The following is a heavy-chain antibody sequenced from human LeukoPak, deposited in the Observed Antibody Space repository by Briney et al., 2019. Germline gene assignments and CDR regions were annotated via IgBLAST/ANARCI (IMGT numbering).Heavy chain of an antibody. V-gene: IGHV3-43D*03. D-gene: IGHD2-2*01. Sequence: PGGSLRLSCAASGFTFDDYAMHWVRQAPGKGLEWVSLISWDGGSTYYADSVKGRFTISRDNSKNSLYLQMNSLRAEDTAVYYCTRDQRKYCSRTTCFVFDIWGQGTVVSVSS. CDR2: ISWDGGST. CDR1: GFTFDDYA. J-gene: IGHJ3*02. CDR3: TRDQRKYCSRTTCFVFDI.